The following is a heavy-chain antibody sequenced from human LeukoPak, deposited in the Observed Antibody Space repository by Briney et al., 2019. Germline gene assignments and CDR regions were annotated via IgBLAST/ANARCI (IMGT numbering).Heavy chain of an antibody. V-gene: IGHV4-34*01. J-gene: IGHJ4*02. Sequence: PSETLSLTCAVYGGSFSGYYWSWIRQPPGKGLEWIGEINHSGSTNYNPSLKSRVTISVDTSKNQFSLKLSSVTAADTAAYYCARGSSLWYYYDSSGYSPFDYWGQGTLVTVSS. D-gene: IGHD3-22*01. CDR3: ARGSSLWYYYDSSGYSPFDY. CDR1: GGSFSGYY. CDR2: INHSGST.